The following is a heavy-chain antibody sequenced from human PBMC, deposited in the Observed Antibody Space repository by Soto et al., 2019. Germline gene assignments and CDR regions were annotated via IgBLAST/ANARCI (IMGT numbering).Heavy chain of an antibody. V-gene: IGHV3-23*01. CDR1: GFTFSSYA. CDR3: AKGSILRYLDQMPRNWFDP. Sequence: GASLRLSCAASGFTFSSYAMSLDRQAPGKGLEWVSAISGSGGSTYHADSLKGRVTISRDNSKNTLDLQMNSLRAEDTAVYYCAKGSILRYLDQMPRNWFDPWGQGT. D-gene: IGHD3-9*01. CDR2: ISGSGGST. J-gene: IGHJ5*02.